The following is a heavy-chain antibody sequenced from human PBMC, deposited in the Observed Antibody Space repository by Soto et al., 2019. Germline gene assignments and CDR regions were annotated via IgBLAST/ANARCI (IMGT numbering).Heavy chain of an antibody. D-gene: IGHD2-15*01. Sequence: KTSETLSLTCAVYGGSFSGYYWSWIRQPPGKGLEWIGEINHSGSTNYNPSLKSRVTISVDTSKNQFSLKLSSVTAADTAVYYCARGRGDIVVVVAATGPCWFDPWGQGTLVTVSS. CDR2: INHSGST. V-gene: IGHV4-34*01. CDR3: ARGRGDIVVVVAATGPCWFDP. CDR1: GGSFSGYY. J-gene: IGHJ5*02.